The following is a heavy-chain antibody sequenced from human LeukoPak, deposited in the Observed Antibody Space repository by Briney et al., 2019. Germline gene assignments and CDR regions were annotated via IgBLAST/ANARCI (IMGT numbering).Heavy chain of an antibody. Sequence: GGSLRLSCSASGFTFSTYWMSWVRQAPGKGLEWVANMRRDGNEIYYLDSVRGRFTISRDNANNTLYLQMNSLRAEDTAVYYCASWSSLGSGYYIDYWGQGTLVTVSS. J-gene: IGHJ4*02. CDR1: GFTFSTYW. D-gene: IGHD3-22*01. V-gene: IGHV3-7*01. CDR3: ASWSSLGSGYYIDY. CDR2: MRRDGNEI.